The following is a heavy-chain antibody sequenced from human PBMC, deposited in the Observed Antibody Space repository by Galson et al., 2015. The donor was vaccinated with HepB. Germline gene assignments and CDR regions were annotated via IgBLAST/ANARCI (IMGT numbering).Heavy chain of an antibody. CDR2: IYSGGST. CDR1: GFTVSSNY. D-gene: IGHD4-11*01. J-gene: IGHJ4*02. CDR3: ARVDSNYGRHYFDY. V-gene: IGHV3-53*01. Sequence: SLRLSCAASGFTVSSNYMSWVRQAPGKGLEWVSVIYSGGSTYYADSVKGRFTISRDNSKNTLYLQMNSLRAEDTAVYYCARVDSNYGRHYFDYWGQGTLVTVSS.